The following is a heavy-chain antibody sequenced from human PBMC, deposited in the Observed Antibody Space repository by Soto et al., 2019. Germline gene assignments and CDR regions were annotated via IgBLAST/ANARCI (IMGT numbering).Heavy chain of an antibody. CDR2: IKQDGSEK. Sequence: EVQLVESGGGLVQPGGSLRLSCAASGFSFSTYWMSWVRQAPGKGLEWVANIKQDGSEKYYVASVKGRFTIARDTDKNSLSLQMNSLRVEAAAVYYCARGDTYCTGSGAPCHPHWFDPWCQGTLVTVSS. J-gene: IGHJ5*02. CDR1: GFSFSTYW. CDR3: ARGDTYCTGSGAPCHPHWFDP. V-gene: IGHV3-7*01. D-gene: IGHD2-8*02.